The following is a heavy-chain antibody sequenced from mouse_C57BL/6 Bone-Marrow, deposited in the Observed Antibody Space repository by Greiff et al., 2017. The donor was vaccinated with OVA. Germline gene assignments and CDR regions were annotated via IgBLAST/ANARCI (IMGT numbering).Heavy chain of an antibody. Sequence: QVQLQQSGAELVKPGASVKMSCKASGYTFTTYPIEWMKQNHGKSLEWIGNFHPYNDDTKYNEKFKGKATLTVEKSSSTVYLELSRLTSDDSAVFYCARPSLLGGSSSYWYFEVWGTGTTVTVSS. D-gene: IGHD1-1*01. J-gene: IGHJ1*03. CDR1: GYTFTTYP. V-gene: IGHV1-47*01. CDR3: ARPSLLGGSSSYWYFEV. CDR2: FHPYNDDT.